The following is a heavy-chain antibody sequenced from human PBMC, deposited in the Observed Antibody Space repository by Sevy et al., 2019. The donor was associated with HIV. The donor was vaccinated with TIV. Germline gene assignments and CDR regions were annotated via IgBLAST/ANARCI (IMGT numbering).Heavy chain of an antibody. J-gene: IGHJ5*01. V-gene: IGHV4-39*02. CDR3: VRDHHLRGRHWFDS. CDR2: IHYGGNT. D-gene: IGHD3-16*01. Sequence: SETLSLTCTASGGSLISPTFYWGWVRQPPGERLEWIAAIHYGGNTYYNPSLKGRVAMSVDTSKNQFSLNLTSVTAADAAVYHCVRDHHLRGRHWFDSWGQGALVTVSS. CDR1: GGSLISPTFY.